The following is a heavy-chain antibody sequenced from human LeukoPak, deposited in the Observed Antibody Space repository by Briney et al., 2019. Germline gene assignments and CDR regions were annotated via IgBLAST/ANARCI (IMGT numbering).Heavy chain of an antibody. J-gene: IGHJ4*02. CDR2: ARNKANSYTT. V-gene: IGHV3-72*01. D-gene: IGHD2-2*01. CDR1: GLTFSDHL. CDR3: TSGYCSGTSCCAAGGGY. Sequence: PGGSLRLSCATSGLTFSDHLMDWVRQAPGKGLEWAGRARNKANSYTTEYAASVKGRVTISRDDSKNSLYLQMNSLKTEDTAVYYCTSGYCSGTSCCAAGGGYLGQGTLVTVSS.